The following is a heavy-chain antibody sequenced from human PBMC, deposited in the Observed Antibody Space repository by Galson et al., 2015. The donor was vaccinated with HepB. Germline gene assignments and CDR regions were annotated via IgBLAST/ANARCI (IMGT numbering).Heavy chain of an antibody. D-gene: IGHD3-22*01. CDR3: AKDGGYYYDSSGYYYYYYGMDV. J-gene: IGHJ6*02. CDR2: ISYDGSNK. V-gene: IGHV3-30*04. Sequence: SLRLSCAASGFTFGDYAMHWVRQAPGKGLEWVAVISYDGSNKYYADSVKGRFTISRDNSKNTLYLQMNSLRAEDTAVYYCAKDGGYYYDSSGYYYYYYGMDVWGQGTTVTVSS. CDR1: GFTFGDYA.